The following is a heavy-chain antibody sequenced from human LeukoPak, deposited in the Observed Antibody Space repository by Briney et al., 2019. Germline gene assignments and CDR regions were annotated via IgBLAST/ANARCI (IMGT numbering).Heavy chain of an antibody. V-gene: IGHV1-8*01. J-gene: IGHJ4*02. D-gene: IGHD3-10*01. CDR3: ARGRVPRLWFGESFYYFDY. CDR1: GYTFTSYD. CDR2: MNPNSGNT. Sequence: ASVKVSCKASGYTFTSYDINWVRQATGQGLEWMGWMNPNSGNTGYAQKFQGRVTMTRNTSISTAYMELRSLRSEDTAVYYCARGRVPRLWFGESFYYFDYWGQGTLVTVSS.